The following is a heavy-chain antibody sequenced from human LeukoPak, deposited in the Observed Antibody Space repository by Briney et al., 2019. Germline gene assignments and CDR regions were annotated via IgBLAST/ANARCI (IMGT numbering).Heavy chain of an antibody. CDR2: IYYTGGT. D-gene: IGHD3-22*01. CDR3: ARVPYYFEISGFSFDV. V-gene: IGHV4-39*01. CDR1: GDSISRSGYY. Sequence: SETLSLTCTVSGDSISRSGYYWGWIRQPPGKGLEWIGNIYYTGGTYYNSSLKSRITISVDTSKNQFSLTLSSVTAADTAVYYCARVPYYFEISGFSFDVWGRGTLVTVSS. J-gene: IGHJ2*01.